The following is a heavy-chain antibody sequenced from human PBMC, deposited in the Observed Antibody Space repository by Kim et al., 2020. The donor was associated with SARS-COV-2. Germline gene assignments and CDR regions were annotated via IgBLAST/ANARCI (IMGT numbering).Heavy chain of an antibody. D-gene: IGHD6-19*01. CDR1: GFTFSNFS. CDR2: ISSNSSYI. Sequence: GGSLRLSCAASGFTFSNFSMNWVRQAPGKGLEWISSISSNSSYIYNEYSVKGRFTISRDNGSASQYLQMNSLSAEDTAVYLCERVLTIGWSCFDYWGQG. V-gene: IGHV3-21*04. CDR3: ERVLTIGWSCFDY. J-gene: IGHJ4*02.